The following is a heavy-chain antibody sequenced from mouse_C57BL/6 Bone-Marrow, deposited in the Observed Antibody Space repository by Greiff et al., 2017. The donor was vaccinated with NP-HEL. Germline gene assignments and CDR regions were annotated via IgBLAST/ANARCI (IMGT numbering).Heavy chain of an antibody. Sequence: QVQLQQPGAELVRPGTSVKLSCKASGYTFTSYWMHWVKQRPGQGLEWIGVIDPSDSYTNYNQKFKGKATLTVDTSSSTAYMQLSSLTSEDSAVYYCARESSNPFAYWSQGTLVTVSA. J-gene: IGHJ3*01. D-gene: IGHD2-5*01. CDR3: ARESSNPFAY. CDR1: GYTFTSYW. CDR2: IDPSDSYT. V-gene: IGHV1-59*01.